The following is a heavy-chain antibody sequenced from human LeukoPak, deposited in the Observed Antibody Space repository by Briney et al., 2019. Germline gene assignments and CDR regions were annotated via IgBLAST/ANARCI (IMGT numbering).Heavy chain of an antibody. V-gene: IGHV4-39*01. D-gene: IGHD2-15*01. Sequence: SETLSLTCTVSGASISSSGYYWGWIRQPPGKGLEWIGTIYSGGSTHYNPSLKSRVSISVDTSRNQFSLRLTSVTAADTAVYYCVRHSRVVAFDYWGQGNLVTVSS. CDR1: GASISSSGYY. CDR2: IYSGGST. CDR3: VRHSRVVAFDY. J-gene: IGHJ4*02.